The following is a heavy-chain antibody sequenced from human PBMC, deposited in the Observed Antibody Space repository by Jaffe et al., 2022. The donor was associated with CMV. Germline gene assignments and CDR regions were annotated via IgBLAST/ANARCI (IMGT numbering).Heavy chain of an antibody. CDR3: TRDQYYYDSSGWRSVPGDY. D-gene: IGHD3-22*01. CDR2: IRSKAYGGTT. CDR1: GFTFGDYA. J-gene: IGHJ4*02. Sequence: EVQLVESGGGLVKPGRSLRLSCTASGFTFGDYAMSWFRQAPGKGLEWVGFIRSKAYGGTTEYAASVKGRFTISRDDSKSIAYLQMNSLKTEDTAVYYCTRDQYYYDSSGWRSVPGDYWGQGTLVTVSS. V-gene: IGHV3-49*05.